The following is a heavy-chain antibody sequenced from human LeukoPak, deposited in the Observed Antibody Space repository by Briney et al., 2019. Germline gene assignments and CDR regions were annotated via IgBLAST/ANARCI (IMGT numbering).Heavy chain of an antibody. J-gene: IGHJ3*02. CDR1: GFTFGSYW. V-gene: IGHV3-7*05. D-gene: IGHD2-21*01. Sequence: AGGSLRLSCAASGFTFGSYWMSWVRQAPGKGLEWVATINQDGSQKEYVDSVQGRFTISRDNAKNSLCLQMNSLRPEDTAVYYCARDPAMTNSHDAFDIWGQGTMVTVSS. CDR3: ARDPAMTNSHDAFDI. CDR2: INQDGSQK.